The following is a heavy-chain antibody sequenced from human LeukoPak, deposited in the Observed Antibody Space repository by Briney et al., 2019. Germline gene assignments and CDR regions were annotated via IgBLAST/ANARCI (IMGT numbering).Heavy chain of an antibody. CDR1: GFTFSSYW. D-gene: IGHD2-2*01. CDR3: ARDPILGYCSSTSCSHNWFDP. J-gene: IGHJ5*02. V-gene: IGHV3-74*01. Sequence: GGSLRLSCAASGFTFSSYWMHWVRQAPGKGLVWVSRIISDGSSTSYADSVKGRFTISRDNAKNTLYLQMNSLRAEDTAVYYCARDPILGYCSSTSCSHNWFDPWGQGTLVTVSS. CDR2: IISDGSST.